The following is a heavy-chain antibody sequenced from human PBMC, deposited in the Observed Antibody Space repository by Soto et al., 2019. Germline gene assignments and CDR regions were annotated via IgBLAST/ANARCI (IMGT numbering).Heavy chain of an antibody. Sequence: QVQLQESGPGLVKPSETLSLTCTVSGGSVSSGSYYWSWIRQPPGKGLEWIGYIYYSGSTNYNPVTKSPGTITVDTSKNQSSLKLSSVTAADTAVYYCARVNPGRAVPYYFDYWGQGTLVTVSS. CDR1: GGSVSSGSYY. CDR3: ARVNPGRAVPYYFDY. J-gene: IGHJ4*02. V-gene: IGHV4-61*01. CDR2: IYYSGST. D-gene: IGHD2-8*02.